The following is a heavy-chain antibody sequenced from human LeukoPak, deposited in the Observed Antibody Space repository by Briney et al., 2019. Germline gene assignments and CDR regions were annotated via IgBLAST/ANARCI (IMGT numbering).Heavy chain of an antibody. Sequence: GASVKVSCKASGYTFTSYDINWVRQAPGQGLEWMGWISAYNGNTNYAQKLQGRVTMTTDTSTSTAYMELRSLRSDDTAVYYCARAQTYYYDSSGAEAFDIWGQGTMVTVSS. D-gene: IGHD3-22*01. CDR1: GYTFTSYD. J-gene: IGHJ3*02. V-gene: IGHV1-18*01. CDR2: ISAYNGNT. CDR3: ARAQTYYYDSSGAEAFDI.